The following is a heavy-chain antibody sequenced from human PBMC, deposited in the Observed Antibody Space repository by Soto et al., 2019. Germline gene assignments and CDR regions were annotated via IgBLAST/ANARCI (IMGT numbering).Heavy chain of an antibody. Sequence: PSETLSLTCAVSGGSISSGGYSWSWIRQPPGKGLEWIGYIYHSGSTYYNPSLNSRVTISVGRSKNQFSLKLSSVTAADTAVYYCARGRPVKMDNWFDPWGQGTLVTVSS. CDR2: IYHSGST. V-gene: IGHV4-30-2*01. D-gene: IGHD2-2*01. CDR3: ARGRPVKMDNWFDP. CDR1: GGSISSGGYS. J-gene: IGHJ5*02.